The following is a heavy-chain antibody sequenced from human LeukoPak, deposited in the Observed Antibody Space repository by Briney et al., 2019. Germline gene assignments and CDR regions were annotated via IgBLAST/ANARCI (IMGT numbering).Heavy chain of an antibody. CDR3: TTSTMTHDAFDI. D-gene: IGHD4-17*01. Sequence: GGSLRLSCAASGFTFNNTWMTWVRQDPGKGLEWVGRIKSQIGGGTTDYAAPVKGRFTISRDDSRNTLFLQMNSLKSEDTAVYYCTTSTMTHDAFDIWGQGTMVTVSS. V-gene: IGHV3-15*01. CDR1: GFTFNNTW. CDR2: IKSQIGGGTT. J-gene: IGHJ3*02.